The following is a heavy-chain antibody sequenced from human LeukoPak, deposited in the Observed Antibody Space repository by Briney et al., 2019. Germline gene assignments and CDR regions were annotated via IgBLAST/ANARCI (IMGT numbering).Heavy chain of an antibody. V-gene: IGHV5-51*01. J-gene: IGHJ4*02. D-gene: IGHD2-15*01. CDR1: GYRFTSYW. Sequence: GESLKISCQGSGYRFTSYWIGWVRQMPGKGLEWMGIIYPGDSDTRYSPSFQGQVTISADKPISTAYLQWSSLKASDTAMYYCARRPPYCSGGSCYGALFDYWGQGTLVTVSS. CDR2: IYPGDSDT. CDR3: ARRPPYCSGGSCYGALFDY.